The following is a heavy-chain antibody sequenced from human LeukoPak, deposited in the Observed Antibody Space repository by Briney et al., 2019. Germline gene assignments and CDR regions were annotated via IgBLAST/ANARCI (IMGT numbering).Heavy chain of an antibody. Sequence: GGPLRLSCAASGFTFSSYWMSWVRQAPGKGLERVANIKQDGSEKYHVDSVKGRFTISRDNAKNSLYLQMNSLRDEDTAVYYCARVRRDRLLYFDYWGQGTLVTVSS. D-gene: IGHD5-12*01. J-gene: IGHJ4*02. V-gene: IGHV3-7*01. CDR2: IKQDGSEK. CDR1: GFTFSSYW. CDR3: ARVRRDRLLYFDY.